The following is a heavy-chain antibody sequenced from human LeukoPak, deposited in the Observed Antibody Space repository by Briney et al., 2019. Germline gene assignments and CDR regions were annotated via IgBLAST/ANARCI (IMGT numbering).Heavy chain of an antibody. J-gene: IGHJ3*02. Sequence: GGSLRLSCAASGFTFSSYSMNWVRQAPGKGLEWVSAINDNGGSTYYADSVKGRFTISRDNSKNTLYLQMNSLRAEDTAVYYCAKHRSVRRDDAFDIWGQGTMVTVSS. CDR1: GFTFSSYS. D-gene: IGHD1-14*01. CDR2: INDNGGST. CDR3: AKHRSVRRDDAFDI. V-gene: IGHV3-23*01.